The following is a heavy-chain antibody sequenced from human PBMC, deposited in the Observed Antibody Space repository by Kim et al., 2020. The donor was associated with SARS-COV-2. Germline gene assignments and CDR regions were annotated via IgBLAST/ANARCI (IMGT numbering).Heavy chain of an antibody. Sequence: GGSLRLSCAASGFTFSDYYMSWIRQAPGKGLEWVSYISSSSSYTNYADSVKGRFTISRDNAKNSLYLQMNSLRAEDTAVYYCARVATMVRGVIITGWFDPWGQGTLVTVSS. CDR1: GFTFSDYY. D-gene: IGHD3-10*01. J-gene: IGHJ5*02. CDR2: ISSSSSYT. V-gene: IGHV3-11*06. CDR3: ARVATMVRGVIITGWFDP.